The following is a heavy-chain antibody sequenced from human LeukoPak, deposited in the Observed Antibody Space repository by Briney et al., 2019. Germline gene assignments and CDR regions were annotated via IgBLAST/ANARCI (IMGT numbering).Heavy chain of an antibody. Sequence: ASVKVSCKGSGYTFSSYGISWVRQAPGQGLEWMGWISTYNGNTNYAQKLQGRVTMTTDTSTSTAYMELRSLRSDDTAVYYCARRGRRGSSWYYFDYWGQGTLVTVSS. V-gene: IGHV1-18*01. CDR1: GYTFSSYG. CDR2: ISTYNGNT. D-gene: IGHD6-13*01. J-gene: IGHJ4*02. CDR3: ARRGRRGSSWYYFDY.